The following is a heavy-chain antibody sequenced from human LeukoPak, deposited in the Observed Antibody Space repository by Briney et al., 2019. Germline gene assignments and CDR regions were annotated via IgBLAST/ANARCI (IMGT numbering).Heavy chain of an antibody. CDR3: TRGLAAAGIDY. Sequence: SETLSLTCTVSGCSISSYYWSWIRQPPGKGLDWMGYIYYSESTNYNPSLKSRVTISVDTSKNQFSLKLSSVTAADSAVYYCTRGLAAAGIDYWGQGTLVTVSS. V-gene: IGHV4-59*01. J-gene: IGHJ4*02. D-gene: IGHD6-13*01. CDR2: IYYSEST. CDR1: GCSISSYY.